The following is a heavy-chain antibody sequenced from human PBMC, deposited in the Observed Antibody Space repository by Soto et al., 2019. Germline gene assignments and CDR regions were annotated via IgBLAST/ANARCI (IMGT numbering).Heavy chain of an antibody. CDR2: IIVGIGNT. CDR1: GYTFTSHT. D-gene: IGHD2-21*01. V-gene: IGHV1-3*01. Sequence: ASVKVSCKASGYTFTSHTIHWVRQAPGQSFEWLGWIIVGIGNTRYSHQFQDRVTIDRDTSASTVSMELSSLRSEDTAIYFCARVAMATTTKANYYYDYWGQGTLVTVSS. CDR3: ARVAMATTTKANYYYDY. J-gene: IGHJ4*02.